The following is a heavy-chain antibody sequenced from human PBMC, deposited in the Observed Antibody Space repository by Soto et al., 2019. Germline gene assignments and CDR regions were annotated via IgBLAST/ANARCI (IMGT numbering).Heavy chain of an antibody. V-gene: IGHV4-31*03. J-gene: IGHJ6*03. CDR1: GGSISSGGYY. CDR3: ARGGAGGDFYYYYYYMDV. CDR2: IYYSGST. D-gene: IGHD2-21*02. Sequence: SETLSLTCTVSGGSISSGGYYWSWIRQHPGKGLEWIGYIYYSGSTYYNPSLKSRVTISVDTSKNQFSLKLSSVTAADTAVYYCARGGAGGDFYYYYYYMDVWGKGTTVTVSS.